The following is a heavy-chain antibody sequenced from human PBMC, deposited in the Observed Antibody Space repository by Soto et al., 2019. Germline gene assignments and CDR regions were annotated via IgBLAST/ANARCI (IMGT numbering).Heavy chain of an antibody. J-gene: IGHJ5*01. V-gene: IGHV3-15*01. Sequence: PGGSLRLSCVASGFTLSNAWMSWVRQAPGKGLEWVGRIRSNADGGTTNYAAPAKDRFTMSRDDSKNTLYLQMNSLKTEDTAVYYCTTDVAGYCSCSTCSTPPNWIDSWGQGTLGTVSS. CDR1: GFTLSNAW. CDR2: IRSNADGGTT. D-gene: IGHD2-15*01. CDR3: TTDVAGYCSCSTCSTPPNWIDS.